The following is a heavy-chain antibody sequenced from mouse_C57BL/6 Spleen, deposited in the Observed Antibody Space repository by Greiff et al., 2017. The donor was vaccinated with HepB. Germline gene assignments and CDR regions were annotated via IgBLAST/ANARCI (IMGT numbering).Heavy chain of an antibody. J-gene: IGHJ2*01. Sequence: VQLQQSGAELARPGASVKLSCKASGYTFTSYGISWVKQRTGQGLEWIGDIYPRSGNTYYNEKFKGKATLTADKSSSTAYMELRSRTSEDSAVYFCARGRPVYDYFDYWGQGTTLTVSS. D-gene: IGHD2-3*01. V-gene: IGHV1-81*01. CDR1: GYTFTSYG. CDR3: ARGRPVYDYFDY. CDR2: IYPRSGNT.